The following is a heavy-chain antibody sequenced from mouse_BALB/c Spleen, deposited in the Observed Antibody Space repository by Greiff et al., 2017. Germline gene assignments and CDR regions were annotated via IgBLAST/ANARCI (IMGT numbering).Heavy chain of an antibody. Sequence: VQLQESGAELVKPGASVKLSCTASGFNIKDTYMHWVKQRPEQGLEWIGRIDPANGNTKYDPKFQGKATITADTSSNTAYLQLSSLTSEDTAVYYCARGNYGAYWGQGTLVTVSA. V-gene: IGHV14-3*02. CDR1: GFNIKDTY. CDR3: ARGNYGAY. J-gene: IGHJ3*01. D-gene: IGHD2-1*01. CDR2: IDPANGNT.